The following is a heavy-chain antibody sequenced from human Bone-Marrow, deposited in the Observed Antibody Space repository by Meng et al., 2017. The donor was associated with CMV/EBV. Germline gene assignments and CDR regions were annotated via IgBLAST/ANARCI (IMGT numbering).Heavy chain of an antibody. Sequence: GESLKISCAASGFTFSSYAMSWVRQAPGKGLEWVSTIYGDDRNTFYAESVKGRFSVSRDNSMNTLFLQMDSLRAEDTAIYYCARYYDFWGGSANVYFFDSWGQGTLVTVSS. V-gene: IGHV3-23*03. CDR2: IYGDDRNT. CDR3: ARYYDFWGGSANVYFFDS. D-gene: IGHD3-3*01. CDR1: GFTFSSYA. J-gene: IGHJ4*02.